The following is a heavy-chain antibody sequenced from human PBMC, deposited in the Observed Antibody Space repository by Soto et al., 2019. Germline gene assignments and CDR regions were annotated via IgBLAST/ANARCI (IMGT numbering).Heavy chain of an antibody. CDR3: ARILGWFDP. J-gene: IGHJ5*02. V-gene: IGHV2-26*01. CDR2: IFSNDEK. CDR1: GFSLSNARMG. Sequence: QVTLKESGPVLVKPTETLTLTCTVSGFSLSNARMGVSWIRQPPGKALEWLAHIFSNDEKSYSTSLKSRLTISNDTSKSQVVLTMTNRDPVDTATYYCARILGWFDPWGQGTLGTVSS.